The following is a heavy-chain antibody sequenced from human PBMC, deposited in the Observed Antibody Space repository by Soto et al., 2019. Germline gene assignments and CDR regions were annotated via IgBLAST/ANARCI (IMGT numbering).Heavy chain of an antibody. CDR1: GFTFDDYA. D-gene: IGHD3-10*01. V-gene: IGHV3-9*01. CDR3: AKDRGTYYYGSGNCFDY. CDR2: ISWDSGSI. Sequence: EVQLVESGGGLVQPGRSLRLSCAACGFTFDDYAMHWVRQAPGKGLEWVSGISWDSGSIGYADSVKGRFTISRDNAKNSLYLQMNSLRAEDTALYYCAKDRGTYYYGSGNCFDYWGQGTLVTITS. J-gene: IGHJ4*02.